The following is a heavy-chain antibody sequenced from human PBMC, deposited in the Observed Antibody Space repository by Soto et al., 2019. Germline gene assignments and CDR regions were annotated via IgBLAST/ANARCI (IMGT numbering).Heavy chain of an antibody. V-gene: IGHV3-74*01. CDR2: INGDGSST. CDR1: GFTFSRYW. D-gene: IGHD4-17*01. J-gene: IGHJ6*02. Sequence: EVQLVESGGGLVQPGGSLKLSCAASGFTFSRYWIHWVRQVPGKGLVWVSRINGDGSSTRYADSVRGRFTISRDNARNTVYLHRSSLRAEDTAVYYCARFRDTPVTRDHYSGMDVWGQGTTVTVS. CDR3: ARFRDTPVTRDHYSGMDV.